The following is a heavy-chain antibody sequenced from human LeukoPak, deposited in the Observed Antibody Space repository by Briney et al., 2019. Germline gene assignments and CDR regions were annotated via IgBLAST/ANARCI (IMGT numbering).Heavy chain of an antibody. CDR1: GYTFTSYG. V-gene: IGHV1-18*01. CDR3: ARDDPDLKAHNWFDP. J-gene: IGHJ5*02. CDR2: ISAYNGNT. Sequence: GASVKVSCKASGYTFTSYGIGWVRQAPGQGLEWMGWISAYNGNTNYAQKLQGRVTMTTDTSTSTAYMELRSLRSDDTAVYYCARDDPDLKAHNWFDPWGQGTLVTVSS.